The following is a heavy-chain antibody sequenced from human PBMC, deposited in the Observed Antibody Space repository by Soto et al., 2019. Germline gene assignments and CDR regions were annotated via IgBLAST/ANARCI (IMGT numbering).Heavy chain of an antibody. CDR3: ARNFRDYGDLYYFDY. CDR2: IYPGDSDT. D-gene: IGHD4-17*01. V-gene: IGHV5-51*01. J-gene: IGHJ4*02. CDR1: GYSFTSYW. Sequence: GESLKISCKGYGYSFTSYWIGWVRQMPGKGLEWMGIIYPGDSDTRYSPSFQGQVTISADKSISTAYLQWSSLKASDTAMYYCARNFRDYGDLYYFDYWGQGTLVTVSS.